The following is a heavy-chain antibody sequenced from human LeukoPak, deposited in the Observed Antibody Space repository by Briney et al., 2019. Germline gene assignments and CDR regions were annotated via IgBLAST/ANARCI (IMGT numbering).Heavy chain of an antibody. CDR1: SGSFSGYY. V-gene: IGHV4-34*01. J-gene: IGHJ4*02. CDR3: ARGYGSGSYYVY. D-gene: IGHD3-10*01. Sequence: PSETLSLTCVVYSGSFSGYYWSWLRQPPGKGLEWIGEIDRSGSTNYNPSLKSRVNVLLDTSKNQFSLRLSSVTAADTAVYYCARGYGSGSYYVYWGQGTLVAVSS. CDR2: IDRSGST.